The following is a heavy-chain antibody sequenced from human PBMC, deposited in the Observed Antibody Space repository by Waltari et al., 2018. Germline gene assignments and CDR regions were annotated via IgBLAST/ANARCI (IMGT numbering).Heavy chain of an antibody. Sequence: QVQLVQSGAEVKKPGASVKVSCKVSGYTLTELSMHWVRQAPGKGLEWMGGVDPEVGERIYAQKYQGRVTMTEDTSTDPAYMGLSSLRTEDTAVDYCATGPLVMVGTAYNLFGPWGQGTLVTVSS. V-gene: IGHV1-24*01. J-gene: IGHJ5*02. CDR3: ATGPLVMVGTAYNLFGP. CDR1: GYTLTELS. CDR2: VDPEVGER. D-gene: IGHD2-21*01.